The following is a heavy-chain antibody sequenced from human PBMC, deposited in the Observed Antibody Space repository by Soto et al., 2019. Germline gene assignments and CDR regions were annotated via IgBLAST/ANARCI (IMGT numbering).Heavy chain of an antibody. D-gene: IGHD1-26*01. CDR2: IYYTGST. CDR1: GGSMSRGGQS. CDR3: ARQRPTDGRWEFANYYGMDV. V-gene: IGHV4-30-2*01. Sequence: SETLSLTCAVSGGSMSRGGQSWSWIRQPPGKGLEWLGFIYYTGSTYYNPSLKSRVTLSVDRSKNQFSLNLTSVTAADTAVYYCARQRPTDGRWEFANYYGMDVWGQGTPVTVSS. J-gene: IGHJ6*02.